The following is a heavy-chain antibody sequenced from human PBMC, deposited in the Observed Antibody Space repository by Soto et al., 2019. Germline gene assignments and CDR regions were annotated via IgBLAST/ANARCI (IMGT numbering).Heavy chain of an antibody. CDR3: ARSPRYCSGGSCYFNY. CDR1: GFTFSAYA. J-gene: IGHJ4*02. V-gene: IGHV3-11*01. CDR2: ISSSGSTI. D-gene: IGHD2-15*01. Sequence: GGSLRLSCAASGFTFSAYAMSWIRQAPGKGLEWVSYISSSGSTIYYADSVKGRFTISRDNAKNSLYLQMNSLRAEDTAVYYCARSPRYCSGGSCYFNYWGQGTLVTVSS.